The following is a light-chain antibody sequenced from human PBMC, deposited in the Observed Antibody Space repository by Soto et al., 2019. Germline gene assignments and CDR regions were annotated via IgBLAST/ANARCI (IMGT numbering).Light chain of an antibody. CDR3: CSYAGSYSYV. CDR2: DVS. J-gene: IGLJ1*01. Sequence: QSALTQPRSVSGSPGQSVTISCTGTSSDVGGYNYASWYQQHPGKAPKLMIHDVSKRPSGVPDRFSGSKSGNTASLTISGLQAEDEADYYCCSYAGSYSYVFGTGTKVNVL. V-gene: IGLV2-11*01. CDR1: SSDVGGYNY.